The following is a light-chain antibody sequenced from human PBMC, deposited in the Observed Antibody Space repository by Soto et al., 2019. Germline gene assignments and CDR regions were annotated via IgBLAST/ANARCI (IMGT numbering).Light chain of an antibody. CDR2: EVS. CDR1: SSDVGGYNY. J-gene: IGLJ1*01. V-gene: IGLV2-14*01. Sequence: QSALTQPASVSGSPGQSITISCTGTSSDVGGYNYVSWYQQHPGKAPKLIIFEVSYRPSGISNRFSASKSGDTASLTISGLQADDEADYYCCSYPDSRTHIFGSGTKLTVL. CDR3: CSYPDSRTHI.